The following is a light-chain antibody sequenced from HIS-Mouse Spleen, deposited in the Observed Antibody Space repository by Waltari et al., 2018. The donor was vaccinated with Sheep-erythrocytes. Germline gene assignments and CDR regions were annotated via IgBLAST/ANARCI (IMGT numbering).Light chain of an antibody. CDR1: QRISSA. Sequence: AIQLTQSPSSLSASLGDSVTITCRESQRISSALAWYPQKPGKAPKLLIYDASSLESGVPARFSGSGSGTDFTLTNSSLQPEDFATYYCQQFNNYPRTFGQGTKVEIK. CDR3: QQFNNYPRT. J-gene: IGKJ1*01. CDR2: DAS. V-gene: IGKV1D-13*01.